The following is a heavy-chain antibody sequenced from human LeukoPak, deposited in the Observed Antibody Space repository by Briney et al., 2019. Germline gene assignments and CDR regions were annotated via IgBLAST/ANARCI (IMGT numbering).Heavy chain of an antibody. J-gene: IGHJ3*02. CDR1: GGSMSSYY. Sequence: SETPSLTCTVSGGSMSSYYWSWIRQSPGKGLEWIGYIYYSGSTNYNPSLKSRITISVDTSKNQFSLELSSVTAADTAVYYCARHPFLASSPHPFDIWGQGTMVTVSS. CDR3: ARHPFLASSPHPFDI. V-gene: IGHV4-59*08. D-gene: IGHD3-3*01. CDR2: IYYSGST.